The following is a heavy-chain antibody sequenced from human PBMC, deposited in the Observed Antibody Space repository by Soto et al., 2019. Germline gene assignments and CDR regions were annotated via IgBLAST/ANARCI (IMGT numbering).Heavy chain of an antibody. CDR2: IYYSGST. Sequence: SETLSLTCTVSGGSISSYYWSWTRQPTGKGLEWIGYIYYSGSTNYNPSLKSRVTISVDTSKNQFSLKLSSVTAADTAVYYCARELRYFDWFRAFDIWGQGTMVTVSS. CDR3: ARELRYFDWFRAFDI. J-gene: IGHJ3*02. CDR1: GGSISSYY. D-gene: IGHD3-9*01. V-gene: IGHV4-59*01.